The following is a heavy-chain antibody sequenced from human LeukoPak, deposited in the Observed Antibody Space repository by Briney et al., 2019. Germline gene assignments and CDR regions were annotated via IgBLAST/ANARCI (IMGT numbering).Heavy chain of an antibody. Sequence: GGSLRLSCAASGFTFSSYAMSWVRQASGKGLEWVSAISGSGGSTYYADSVKGRFTISRDNSKNTLYLQMNSLRAEDTAVYYCAKDRLFLDAFDIWGQGTMVTVSS. CDR3: AKDRLFLDAFDI. CDR1: GFTFSSYA. J-gene: IGHJ3*02. V-gene: IGHV3-23*01. CDR2: ISGSGGST. D-gene: IGHD2-21*02.